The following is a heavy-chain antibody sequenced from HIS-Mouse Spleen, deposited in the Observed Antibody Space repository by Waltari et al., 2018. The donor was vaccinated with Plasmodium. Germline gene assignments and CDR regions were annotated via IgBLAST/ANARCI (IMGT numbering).Heavy chain of an antibody. Sequence: QVQLQQWGAGLLKPSETLSLTCAVYGGSFSGYSWSWFRQPPGKGLEWIGEINHSGSTNYNPSLKSRVTISVDTSKNQFSLKLSSVTAADTAVYYCARGSAAAGPFDYWGQGTLVTVSS. CDR2: INHSGST. CDR3: ARGSAAAGPFDY. J-gene: IGHJ4*02. D-gene: IGHD6-13*01. V-gene: IGHV4-34*01. CDR1: GGSFSGYS.